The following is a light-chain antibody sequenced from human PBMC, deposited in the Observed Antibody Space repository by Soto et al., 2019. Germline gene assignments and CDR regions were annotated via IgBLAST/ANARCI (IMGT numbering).Light chain of an antibody. CDR3: SSYTGSSSLYV. J-gene: IGLJ1*01. CDR1: SSDVGTYTY. CDR2: EVS. Sequence: QSALPQPASVSGSPGQSITISCTGTSSDVGTYTYVSWYQQHPGKAPKLMIYEVSNRPSGVSNRFSGSKSGNTASLTISGLQAEDEADYYCSSYTGSSSLYVFGTGTKVTVL. V-gene: IGLV2-14*01.